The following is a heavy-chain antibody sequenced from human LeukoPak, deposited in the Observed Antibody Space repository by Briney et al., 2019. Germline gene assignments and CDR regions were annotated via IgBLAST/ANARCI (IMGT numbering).Heavy chain of an antibody. CDR2: ISSSGGYI. D-gene: IGHD5-18*01. CDR1: GFSIKSYS. CDR3: ARLRDTVTSASDY. Sequence: GGSLRLSCAASGFSIKSYSMTWLRQAPGKGLEWVATISSSGGYIYYADSVKGRFTISRDTVQNSLFLQLSSLRVDDTAVYNCARLRDTVTSASDYWGQGTLVTVSS. V-gene: IGHV3-21*01. J-gene: IGHJ4*02.